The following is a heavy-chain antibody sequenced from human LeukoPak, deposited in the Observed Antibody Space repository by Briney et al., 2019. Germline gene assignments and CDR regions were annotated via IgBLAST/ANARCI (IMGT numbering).Heavy chain of an antibody. J-gene: IGHJ5*02. D-gene: IGHD2-15*01. Sequence: GGSLRLSCAASGFTFSNAWMSWVRQAPGKGLEWVGRIKSKTDGGTTDYAAPVKGRFTISRDDSKNTLYLQMNSLKTEDTAVYYCTTWRSTSTDPYCSGGSCYSTVFPFDPWGQGALVTVSS. CDR2: IKSKTDGGTT. CDR1: GFTFSNAW. CDR3: TTWRSTSTDPYCSGGSCYSTVFPFDP. V-gene: IGHV3-15*01.